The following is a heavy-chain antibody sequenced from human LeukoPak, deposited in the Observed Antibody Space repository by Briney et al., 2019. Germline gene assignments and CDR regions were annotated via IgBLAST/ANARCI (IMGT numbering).Heavy chain of an antibody. V-gene: IGHV3-23*01. CDR3: ASGYSYGYYFDY. CDR2: ISASGGST. J-gene: IGHJ4*02. D-gene: IGHD5-18*01. Sequence: GGSLRLSCAASGFTFSSYAMSWVRQAPGKGLEWVSAISASGGSTYYADSVKGRFTISRDNSKNTLYLHMNSLRAEDTAVYYCASGYSYGYYFDYWGQGTLVTVSS. CDR1: GFTFSSYA.